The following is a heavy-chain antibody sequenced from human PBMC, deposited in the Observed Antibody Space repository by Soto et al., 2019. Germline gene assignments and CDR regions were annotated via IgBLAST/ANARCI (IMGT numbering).Heavy chain of an antibody. CDR3: AKENCSGGSCYGNIDY. CDR1: GFTFDDYA. CDR2: ISWNSGSI. V-gene: IGHV3-9*01. Sequence: GGSLRLSCAASGFTFDDYAMHWVRQAPGKGLEWVSGISWNSGSIGYADSVKGRFTISRDNAKDSLYLQMNSLRAEDTALYYCAKENCSGGSCYGNIDYWGQGTLVTAPQ. D-gene: IGHD2-15*01. J-gene: IGHJ4*02.